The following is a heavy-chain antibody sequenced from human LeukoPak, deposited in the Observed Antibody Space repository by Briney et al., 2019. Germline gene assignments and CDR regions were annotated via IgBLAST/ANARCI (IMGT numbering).Heavy chain of an antibody. D-gene: IGHD4-17*01. CDR3: ARDLVTVTKGFDI. CDR2: ISYIGST. V-gene: IGHV4-59*11. CDR1: DDSFSSHY. Sequence: SETLSLTCAVSDDSFSSHYWTWLRQPPGKGLISYIGSTNYNPSLKSRVTISIDTSKNQFPLKLRSVTDADTAVYYCARDLVTVTKGFDIWGQGTMVSVSS. J-gene: IGHJ3*02.